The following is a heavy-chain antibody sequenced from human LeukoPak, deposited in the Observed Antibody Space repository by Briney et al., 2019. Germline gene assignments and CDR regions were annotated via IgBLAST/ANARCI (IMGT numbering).Heavy chain of an antibody. J-gene: IGHJ4*02. D-gene: IGHD5-24*01. CDR2: ISYDGSNK. CDR1: GYTFSSYA. Sequence: GRSLRLSCAASGYTFSSYAMHWVRQAPGKGLEWVAVISYDGSNKYYADSVKGRFSISRDNSKNTLYLQMHSLKAEDTAVYHCARDRDGYNLSWGQGTLVTVSS. V-gene: IGHV3-30*04. CDR3: ARDRDGYNLS.